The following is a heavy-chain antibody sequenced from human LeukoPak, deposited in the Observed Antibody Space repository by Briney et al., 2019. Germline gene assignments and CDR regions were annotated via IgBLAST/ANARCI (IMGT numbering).Heavy chain of an antibody. CDR3: ARWSGGYGDYFDY. D-gene: IGHD4-17*01. CDR1: GFTFSSYW. J-gene: IGHJ4*02. CDR2: IKQDGSEK. V-gene: IGHV3-7*01. Sequence: GGSLRLSCAASGFTFSSYWMSWVRQAPGKGLEWVANIKQDGSEKYYVDSVKGRFTISRDNAKNSLYLQMNSLRAEDTAVYYCARWSGGYGDYFDYWGQGTLVTVSS.